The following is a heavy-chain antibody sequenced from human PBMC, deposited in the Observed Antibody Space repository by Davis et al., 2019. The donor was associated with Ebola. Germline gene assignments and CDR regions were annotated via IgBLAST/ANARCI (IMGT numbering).Heavy chain of an antibody. CDR2: INQSGST. CDR3: AMRRKGPGTLYGLDV. J-gene: IGHJ6*02. CDR1: GGSISSYY. D-gene: IGHD3-10*01. V-gene: IGHV4-34*01. Sequence: SETLSLTCTVSGGSISSYYWSWIRQPPGRGLEWIGEINQSGSTGYNPSLKSRVTISVDMSRNQVSLNVHSVTAADTAVYFCAMRRKGPGTLYGLDVWGQGTTVTVSS.